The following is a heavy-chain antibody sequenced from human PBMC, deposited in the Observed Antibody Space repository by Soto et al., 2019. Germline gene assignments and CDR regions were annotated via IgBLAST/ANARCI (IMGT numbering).Heavy chain of an antibody. CDR2: IYSGGST. D-gene: IGHD3-22*01. CDR3: ASRDHRRSGYYYDY. CDR1: GFTVSSNY. Sequence: GGSLRLSCAASGFTVSSNYMSWVRQAPGKGLEWVSVIYSGGSTYYADSVKGRFTISRHNSKNTLYLQMNSLRAEDTAVDYCASRDHRRSGYYYDYWGQGTLVTVSS. J-gene: IGHJ4*02. V-gene: IGHV3-66*01.